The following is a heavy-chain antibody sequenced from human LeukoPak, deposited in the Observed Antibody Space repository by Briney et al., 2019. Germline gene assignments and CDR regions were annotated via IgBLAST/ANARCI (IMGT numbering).Heavy chain of an antibody. CDR1: GGSFSGYY. Sequence: SETLSLTCAVYGGSFSGYYWSWIRQPPGKGLEWIGYIYYSGSTNYNPSLKSRVTISVDTSKNQFSLKLSSVTAADTAVYYCARVNYDFWSGYLYYYYMDVWGKGTTVTVSS. CDR2: IYYSGST. D-gene: IGHD3-3*01. V-gene: IGHV4-59*01. J-gene: IGHJ6*03. CDR3: ARVNYDFWSGYLYYYYMDV.